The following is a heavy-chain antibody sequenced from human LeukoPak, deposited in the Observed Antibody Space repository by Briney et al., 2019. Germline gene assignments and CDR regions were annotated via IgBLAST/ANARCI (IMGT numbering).Heavy chain of an antibody. Sequence: SVKVSCKASGGTFSSYAISWVRQAPGQGLEWMGGIIPIFGTANYAQKFQGGVTITADKSTSTAYMELSSLRSEDTALYYCARGGGDGGFDYWGQGTLVTVSS. CDR1: GGTFSSYA. J-gene: IGHJ4*02. CDR2: IIPIFGTA. D-gene: IGHD5-24*01. V-gene: IGHV1-69*06. CDR3: ARGGGDGGFDY.